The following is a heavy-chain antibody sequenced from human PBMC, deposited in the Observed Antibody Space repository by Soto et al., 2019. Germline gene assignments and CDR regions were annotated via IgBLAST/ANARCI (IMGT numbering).Heavy chain of an antibody. V-gene: IGHV4-59*01. CDR3: ARGDSNTWYLDYFDN. Sequence: SETLSLTCTVSGASITQYYWNWIRQSPGKGLEWIVSVSSTGSTVFNPSLTSRVTVSLDTSKNQFSLTLNSVTAADTAVYYCARGDSNTWYLDYFDNWGQGALVTVS. CDR2: VSSTGST. CDR1: GASITQYY. D-gene: IGHD6-13*01. J-gene: IGHJ4*02.